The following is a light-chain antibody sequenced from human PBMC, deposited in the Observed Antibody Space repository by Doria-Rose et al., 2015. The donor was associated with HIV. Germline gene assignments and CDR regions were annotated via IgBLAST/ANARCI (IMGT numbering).Light chain of an antibody. CDR2: DAS. CDR3: QQYGTSRGT. CDR1: QRIKSSY. J-gene: IGKJ5*01. Sequence: TQSPGTLSLSPGERATLSCRASQRIKSSYLAWYQQKPGQAPRLLTYDASTRATGIPDRFSGSGSGTDFTLTISRLEPEDVAVYYCQQYGTSRGTFGQGTRLESK. V-gene: IGKV3-20*01.